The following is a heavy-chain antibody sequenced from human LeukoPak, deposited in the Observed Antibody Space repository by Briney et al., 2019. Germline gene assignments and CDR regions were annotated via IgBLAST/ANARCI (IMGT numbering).Heavy chain of an antibody. CDR1: GGSVSSYY. D-gene: IGHD3-10*01. CDR3: ARRGITMVRVAPNWFDP. V-gene: IGHV4-34*01. CDR2: INHSGST. J-gene: IGHJ5*02. Sequence: SKTLSLTCTVSGGSVSSYYWSWIRQPPGKGLEWIGEINHSGSTNYNPSLKSRVTISVDTSKNQFSLKLSSVTAADTAVYYCARRGITMVRVAPNWFDPWGQGTLVTVSS.